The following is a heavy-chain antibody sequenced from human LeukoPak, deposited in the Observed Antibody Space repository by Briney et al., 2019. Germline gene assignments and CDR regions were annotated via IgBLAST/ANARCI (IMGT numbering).Heavy chain of an antibody. Sequence: ASETLSLTCTVSDYSISSGYYWAWIRQPPGKGLGGIGRLYHSGNTYYNPSLKSRVTISVDTSKNQFSLRLTSVTAADTAVYYCARELADYSNYPRYFEYWGQGTLVTVSS. V-gene: IGHV4-38-2*02. D-gene: IGHD4-11*01. CDR3: ARELADYSNYPRYFEY. CDR2: LYHSGNT. J-gene: IGHJ4*02. CDR1: DYSISSGYY.